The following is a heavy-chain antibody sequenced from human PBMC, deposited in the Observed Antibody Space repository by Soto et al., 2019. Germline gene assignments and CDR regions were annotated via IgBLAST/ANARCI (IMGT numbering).Heavy chain of an antibody. Sequence: SETLSLTCTVSGISVSTSDYYWGWVRQPPGKGLDWIGNVYYSGSTFYNPSLRSRVTISVDTSKNQFSLKLNSVTAADTAVYFCAGFVVPASRNSDFDYWGQGTLVTVSS. CDR1: GISVSTSDYY. CDR3: AGFVVPASRNSDFDY. J-gene: IGHJ4*02. CDR2: VYYSGST. D-gene: IGHD2-15*01. V-gene: IGHV4-39*01.